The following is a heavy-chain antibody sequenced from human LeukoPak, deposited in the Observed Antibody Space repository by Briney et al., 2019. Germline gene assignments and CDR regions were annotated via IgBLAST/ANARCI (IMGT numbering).Heavy chain of an antibody. Sequence: GGSLRLSCAASGITSSNYDMHWLRQAPGKGLEWVAVIWYDGSNKYYADSVKGRFTISGDNSKNTLYLHMNSLRAEDSAVYYCAKTGEHFLEWYYFDDWGQGTLVTVSS. CDR2: IWYDGSNK. J-gene: IGHJ4*02. D-gene: IGHD3-3*01. V-gene: IGHV3-33*06. CDR3: AKTGEHFLEWYYFDD. CDR1: GITSSNYD.